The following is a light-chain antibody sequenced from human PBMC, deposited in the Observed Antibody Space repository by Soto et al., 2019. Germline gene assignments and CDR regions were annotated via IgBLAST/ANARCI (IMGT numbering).Light chain of an antibody. V-gene: IGKV3-15*01. CDR1: QSINNN. CDR2: AAS. Sequence: IVMTQSPATLSVFPGERATLSCRASQSINNNLAWLQQKPGQAPRLLIYAASTRATGVPARFSGSGSGTDFTLTISSLQPEDFVVYYCHQYNNWPPMHTFGQGTKVDIK. CDR3: HQYNNWPPMHT. J-gene: IGKJ2*01.